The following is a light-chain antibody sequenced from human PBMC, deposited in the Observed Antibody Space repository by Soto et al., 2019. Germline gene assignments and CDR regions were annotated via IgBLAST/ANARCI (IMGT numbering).Light chain of an antibody. Sequence: QSALTQPASVSGSPGQSITISCTGTSSDVGDNNYVSWYQQHPGRAPKLMIYDFTHRPSGIANRFSGTKSGNTAALTSSVLQAEDEADYYCSSYTSSSTLYVFGTGTKLTVL. CDR1: SSDVGDNNY. V-gene: IGLV2-14*01. J-gene: IGLJ1*01. CDR2: DFT. CDR3: SSYTSSSTLYV.